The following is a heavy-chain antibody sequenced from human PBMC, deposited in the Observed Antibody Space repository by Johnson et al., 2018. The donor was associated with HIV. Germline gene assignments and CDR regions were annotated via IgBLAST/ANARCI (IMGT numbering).Heavy chain of an antibody. D-gene: IGHD2-8*02. V-gene: IGHV3-NL1*01. CDR2: IYSGGNT. Sequence: QVQLVESGGGVVQPGGSLRLSCGSSVFTFRSYGMHWVRQAPGKGLEWVSVIYSGGNTYYADSVKGRFIISRDNFKNTLYLLMNSLRAEDTAVYYCAREWCCEAFYIWGQGTMVTVSS. J-gene: IGHJ3*02. CDR3: AREWCCEAFYI. CDR1: VFTFRSYG.